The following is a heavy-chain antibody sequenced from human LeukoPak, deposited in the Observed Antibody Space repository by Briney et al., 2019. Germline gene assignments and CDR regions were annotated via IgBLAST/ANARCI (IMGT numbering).Heavy chain of an antibody. CDR3: ARSGIAVAGSFDY. V-gene: IGHV1-69*04. CDR1: GGTFSSYA. D-gene: IGHD6-19*01. J-gene: IGHJ4*02. CDR2: IIPIFGIA. Sequence: EASVKVSCKASGGTFSSYAISWVRQAPGQGLEWMGRIIPIFGIANYAQKFQGRVTITADKSTSTAYMELSSLRSEDTAVYYCARSGIAVAGSFDYWGQGTLVTVSS.